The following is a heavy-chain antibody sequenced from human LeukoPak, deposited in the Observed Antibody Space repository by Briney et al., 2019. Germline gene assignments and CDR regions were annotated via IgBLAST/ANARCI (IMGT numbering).Heavy chain of an antibody. CDR1: GGSISGFY. J-gene: IGHJ6*02. Sequence: SETLSLTCSVSGGSISGFYWSWIRQPAGKGLEWIGRVYTSGDIKYNPSLESRVTISVDTSKNQFSLKLSSVTAADTAVYYCARRIVVVPAAIRPPYYYYGMDVWGQGTTVTVSS. CDR2: VYTSGDI. CDR3: ARRIVVVPAAIRPPYYYYGMDV. D-gene: IGHD2-2*02. V-gene: IGHV4-4*07.